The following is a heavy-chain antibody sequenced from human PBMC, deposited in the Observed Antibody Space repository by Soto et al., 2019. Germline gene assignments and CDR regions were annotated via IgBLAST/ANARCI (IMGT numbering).Heavy chain of an antibody. D-gene: IGHD6-13*01. J-gene: IGHJ4*02. CDR1: GFTFSSYA. V-gene: IGHV3-23*01. CDR3: AKDQAAAGHYYFDY. CDR2: ISGSGGST. Sequence: LRLSCAASGFTFSSYAMSWVRQAPGKGLEWVSAISGSGGSTYYADSVKGRFTISRDNSKNTLYLQMNSLRAEDTAVYYCAKDQAAAGHYYFDYWGQGTLVTVSS.